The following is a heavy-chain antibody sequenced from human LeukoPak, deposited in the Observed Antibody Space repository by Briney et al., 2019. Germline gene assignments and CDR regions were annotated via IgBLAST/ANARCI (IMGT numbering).Heavy chain of an antibody. J-gene: IGHJ5*02. CDR2: ISYDGSNK. CDR1: GFTFSSYA. CDR3: ARGGPSVVPAATRFDP. Sequence: GGSLRLSCAASGFTFSSYAMHWVRQAPGKGLEWVAVISYDGSNKYYADSVKGRFTISRDNSKNTLCLQMNSLRAEDTAVYYCARGGPSVVPAATRFDPWGQGTLVTVSS. V-gene: IGHV3-30-3*01. D-gene: IGHD2-2*01.